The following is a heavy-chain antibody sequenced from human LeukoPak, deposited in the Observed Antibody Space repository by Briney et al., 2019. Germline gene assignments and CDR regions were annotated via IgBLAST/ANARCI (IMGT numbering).Heavy chain of an antibody. CDR1: GFTFSSYT. CDR2: ISSSSSYI. D-gene: IGHD2-15*01. V-gene: IGHV3-21*01. Sequence: GGSLRLSCAASGFTFSSYTMNWVRQAPGKWLESVSSISSSSSYIYHADSAKGRFTISRDNAKNSLYLQMNSLRAEDTAVYYCAREGRVGSCSGGSCYHDAFDIWGQGTMVTVSS. J-gene: IGHJ3*02. CDR3: AREGRVGSCSGGSCYHDAFDI.